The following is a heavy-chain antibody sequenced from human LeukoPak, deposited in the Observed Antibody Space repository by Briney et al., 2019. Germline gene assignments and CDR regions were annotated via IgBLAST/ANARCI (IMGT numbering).Heavy chain of an antibody. CDR3: ARDGYYYDSSGSGVTYFDY. Sequence: GGSLRLSCAASGFTFSSYALHWVRQAPGKGLEWVAVIPYDVSKKYYADSVRGRFTISRDNSKNTLYLQMNSLRAEDTAVYYCARDGYYYDSSGSGVTYFDYWGQGTLVTVSS. V-gene: IGHV3-30-3*01. CDR1: GFTFSSYA. J-gene: IGHJ4*02. CDR2: IPYDVSKK. D-gene: IGHD3-22*01.